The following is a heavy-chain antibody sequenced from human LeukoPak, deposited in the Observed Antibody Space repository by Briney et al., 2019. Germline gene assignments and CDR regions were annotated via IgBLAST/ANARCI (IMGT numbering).Heavy chain of an antibody. CDR3: ARRDYYGAGTSSPPFDY. CDR1: GFTFRSYA. D-gene: IGHD3-10*01. Sequence: PGGSLRLSCAASGFTFRSYAMHWVRQAPGKGLEWVAVISYDGSNKYYADSVKGRFTISRDNSKNTLFLQINSLRADDTAIYYCARRDYYGAGTSSPPFDYWGQGTLVTVSS. V-gene: IGHV3-30*04. J-gene: IGHJ4*02. CDR2: ISYDGSNK.